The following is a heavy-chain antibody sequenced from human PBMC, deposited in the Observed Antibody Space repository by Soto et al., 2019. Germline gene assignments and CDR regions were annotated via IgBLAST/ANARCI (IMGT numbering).Heavy chain of an antibody. CDR2: ISAYNGNT. J-gene: IGHJ4*02. Sequence: QVQLVQSGAEVKKPGASVKVSCKASGYTFTSYGISWVRQAPGQGLEWMGWISAYNGNTDYAQKLQGRVTMTTDTSPSTAYMELRSLRSDDTAVYYCARAISPSFDCVLSVAGTESLDYWGQGTLVTVSS. D-gene: IGHD6-19*01. CDR1: GYTFTSYG. V-gene: IGHV1-18*01. CDR3: ARAISPSFDCVLSVAGTESLDY.